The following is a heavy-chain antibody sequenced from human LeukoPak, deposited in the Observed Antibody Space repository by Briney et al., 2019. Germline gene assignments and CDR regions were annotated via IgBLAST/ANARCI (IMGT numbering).Heavy chain of an antibody. D-gene: IGHD3-22*01. V-gene: IGHV5-51*01. CDR2: IYLGDADT. Sequence: GESLKISCKGSGYSFTSYWSDWVRQMPGKGLEWIGIIYLGDADTRYSPSFQGQVTISADKSISTAYLQWSSLKASDTAMYYCARIPLRYYYDSSGYYGLDYWGQGTLVTVSS. CDR3: ARIPLRYYYDSSGYYGLDY. CDR1: GYSFTSYW. J-gene: IGHJ4*02.